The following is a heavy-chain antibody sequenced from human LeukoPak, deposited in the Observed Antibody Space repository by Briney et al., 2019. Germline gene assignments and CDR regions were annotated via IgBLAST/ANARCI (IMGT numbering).Heavy chain of an antibody. Sequence: PSETLSLTCTVSGGSFSDSYWSWIRQPPGKGLEWIGYIYDSGSTNYNPSLKSRVTTSVDTSKNQFSLKMNSVTAADTAVYYCARDRWFDPWGQGTLVTVSS. V-gene: IGHV4-59*01. CDR3: ARDRWFDP. CDR2: IYDSGST. J-gene: IGHJ5*02. CDR1: GGSFSDSY.